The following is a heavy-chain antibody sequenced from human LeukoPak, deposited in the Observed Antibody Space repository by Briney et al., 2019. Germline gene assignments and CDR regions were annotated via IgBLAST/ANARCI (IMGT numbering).Heavy chain of an antibody. J-gene: IGHJ6*03. CDR3: ARGRSGLSLEGVYYYYMDV. Sequence: ASVKVSCKASGYTFTGYYMHWVRQAPGQGLEWMGWINPNSGGTNYAQKFQGWVTMTRDTSISTAYMELSRLRSDDTAVYYCARGRSGLSLEGVYYYYMDVWGQGTTVTVSS. D-gene: IGHD3-3*01. CDR1: GYTFTGYY. CDR2: INPNSGGT. V-gene: IGHV1-2*04.